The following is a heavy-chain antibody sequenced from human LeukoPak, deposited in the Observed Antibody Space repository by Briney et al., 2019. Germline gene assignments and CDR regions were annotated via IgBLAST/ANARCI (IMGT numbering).Heavy chain of an antibody. V-gene: IGHV1-18*01. D-gene: IGHD5-24*01. CDR3: VSGGRGRWLQSFDY. Sequence: ASVKVSCKASGYTFTSYGISWVRQAPGQGLEWMGWISAYNGNTNYAQKLQGRVTMTTDTSTSTAYMEPRSLRSEDTAVYYCVSGGRGRWLQSFDYWGQGTLVTVSS. CDR2: ISAYNGNT. CDR1: GYTFTSYG. J-gene: IGHJ4*02.